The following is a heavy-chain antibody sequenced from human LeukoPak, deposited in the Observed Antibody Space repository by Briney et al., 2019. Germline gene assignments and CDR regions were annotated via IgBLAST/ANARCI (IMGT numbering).Heavy chain of an antibody. CDR3: ARTAPNDAFDI. D-gene: IGHD5-18*01. CDR2: IYYSGST. V-gene: IGHV4-59*11. CDR1: GGSISSHY. Sequence: SETLSLTCTVSGGSISSHYWSWIRQPPGKGLEWIGYIYYSGSTNYNPSLKSRVTISVDTSKNQFSLKLSSVTAAGTAVYYCARTAPNDAFDIWGQGTMVTVSS. J-gene: IGHJ3*02.